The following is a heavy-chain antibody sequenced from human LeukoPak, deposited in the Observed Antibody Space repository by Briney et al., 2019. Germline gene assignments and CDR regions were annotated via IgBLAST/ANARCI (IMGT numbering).Heavy chain of an antibody. CDR1: GGSFSGYY. CDR2: IYYSGST. J-gene: IGHJ5*02. CDR3: ARHQKGRFDP. V-gene: IGHV4-34*01. Sequence: SETLSLTCAVYGGSFSGYYWSWIRQPPGKGLEWIGSIYYSGSTYYNPSLKSRVTISVDTSKNQFSLKLSSVTAADTAVYYCARHQKGRFDPWGQGTLVTVSS.